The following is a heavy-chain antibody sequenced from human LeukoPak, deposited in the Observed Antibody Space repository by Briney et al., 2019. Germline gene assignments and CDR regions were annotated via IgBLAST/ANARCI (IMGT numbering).Heavy chain of an antibody. D-gene: IGHD2-21*02. J-gene: IGHJ4*02. CDR3: VRDRDWAFDY. V-gene: IGHV3-30*02. CDR2: VRSDGSDK. CDR1: GFTFTYYG. Sequence: PGGSLRLSCGASGFTFTYYGMHWVRQAPGKGLEWVTFVRSDGSDKYYADSVKGRFTFSRDNSKNTVYLQMNSLRSEDTAVYYCVRDRDWAFDYWGQGSLVTVSS.